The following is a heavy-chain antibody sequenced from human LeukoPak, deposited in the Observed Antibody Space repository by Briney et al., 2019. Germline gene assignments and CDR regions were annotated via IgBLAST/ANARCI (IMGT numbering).Heavy chain of an antibody. CDR1: GGSISSNSYY. D-gene: IGHD6-13*01. V-gene: IGHV4-39*02. CDR3: ARYIAATGGFDY. Sequence: SETLSLICTVSGGSISSNSYYWGWIRQPPGKGLEWIGNIHYGGSTYYNASLKSRVTISVDTSKNHFSLKLSSVTAADTAVYYCARYIAATGGFDYWGQGQWSPSLQ. CDR2: IHYGGST. J-gene: IGHJ4*02.